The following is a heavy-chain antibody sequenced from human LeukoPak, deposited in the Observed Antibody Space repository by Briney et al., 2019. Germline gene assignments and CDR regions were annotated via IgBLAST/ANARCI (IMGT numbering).Heavy chain of an antibody. J-gene: IGHJ6*02. D-gene: IGHD2-15*01. CDR1: GYTFTSYD. Sequence: ASVKVSCKASGYTFTSYDINWVRQATGQGLEWMGWMNPNSGNTGYAQKFQGRVTMTRNTSISTAYMELSSLRSEDTAVYYCAREVGTRGYCSGGSCYPQRYYGMDVWGQGTTVTVSS. CDR2: MNPNSGNT. CDR3: AREVGTRGYCSGGSCYPQRYYGMDV. V-gene: IGHV1-8*01.